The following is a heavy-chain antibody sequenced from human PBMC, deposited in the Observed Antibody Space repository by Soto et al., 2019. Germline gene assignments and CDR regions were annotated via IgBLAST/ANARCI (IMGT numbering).Heavy chain of an antibody. CDR3: ATLSSLQWLPSTSSWYFDY. D-gene: IGHD6-13*01. V-gene: IGHV1-24*01. CDR2: FDPEDGET. CDR1: GYTLTELS. J-gene: IGHJ4*02. Sequence: ASVKVSCKVSGYTLTELSMHWVRQAPGKGLEWMGGFDPEDGETIYAQKFQGRVTMTEDTSTDTAYMELSSLRSEDTAVYYCATLSSLQWLPSTSSWYFDYWGQGALVTVSS.